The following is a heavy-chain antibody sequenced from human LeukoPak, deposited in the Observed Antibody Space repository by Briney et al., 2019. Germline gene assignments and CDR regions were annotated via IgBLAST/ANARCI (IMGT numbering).Heavy chain of an antibody. CDR2: IDSGGST. D-gene: IGHD5-24*01. CDR3: ARDADGYNPNYGMDV. J-gene: IGHJ6*02. Sequence: GGSLRLSCAAPGITFGTYWMHWVRQVPGKRLEWVSVIDSGGSTYCADSVKGRFTISRDNSKNTLYLQMNSLRAEDTAVYYCARDADGYNPNYGMDVWGQGTTVTVSS. CDR1: GITFGTYW. V-gene: IGHV3-53*01.